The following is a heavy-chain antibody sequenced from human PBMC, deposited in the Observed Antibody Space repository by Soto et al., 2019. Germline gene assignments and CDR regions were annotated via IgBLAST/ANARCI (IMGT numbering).Heavy chain of an antibody. CDR1: GYTFTSFG. D-gene: IGHD2-15*01. Sequence: QVQLVQSGAEVKKPGASVKVSCKASGYTFTSFGISWVRQAPGQGLEWMGWINAYNVYNGNTNYAQNLQGRVTMTTDTSTSTAYMELRSPRSDDTAVYYCARARIFYGLDVWGQGTTVTVSS. CDR2: INAYNVYNGNT. V-gene: IGHV1-18*01. CDR3: ARARIFYGLDV. J-gene: IGHJ6*02.